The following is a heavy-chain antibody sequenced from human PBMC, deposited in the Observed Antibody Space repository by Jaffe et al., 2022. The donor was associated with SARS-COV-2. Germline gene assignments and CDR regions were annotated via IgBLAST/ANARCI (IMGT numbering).Heavy chain of an antibody. D-gene: IGHD6-6*01. J-gene: IGHJ6*02. CDR3: AREKSSSSTYYYYGMDV. CDR2: INPSGGST. Sequence: QVQLVQSGAEVKKPGASVKVSCKASGYTFTSYYMHWVRQAPGQGLEWMGIINPSGGSTSYAQKFQGRVTMTRDTSTSTVYMELSSLRSEDTAVYYCAREKSSSSTYYYYGMDVWGQGTTVTVSS. CDR1: GYTFTSYY. V-gene: IGHV1-46*01.